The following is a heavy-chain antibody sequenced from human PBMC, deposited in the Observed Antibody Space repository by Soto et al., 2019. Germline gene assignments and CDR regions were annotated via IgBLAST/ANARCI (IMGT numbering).Heavy chain of an antibody. J-gene: IGHJ5*02. CDR2: INPSGGST. CDR1: GGTFSSYA. V-gene: IGHV1-46*01. Sequence: GASVKVSCKASGGTFSSYAISWVRQAPGQGIEWMGIINPSGGSTSYAQKFQGRVTMTRDTSTSTVYMELSSLRSEDTAVYYCARDREFVGYYYSTGPLEFDPWGQGTLVTVSS. D-gene: IGHD3-22*01. CDR3: ARDREFVGYYYSTGPLEFDP.